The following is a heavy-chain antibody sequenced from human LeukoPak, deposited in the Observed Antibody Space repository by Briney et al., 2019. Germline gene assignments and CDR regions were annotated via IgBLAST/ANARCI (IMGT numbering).Heavy chain of an antibody. Sequence: PSETLSLTCSVSNGAVKNYYWTWIRQPPGKGLEWIGYIDYSGSTNCNPSLKSRVTISVDTSKNQFSLKLSSVTAADTAVYYCARGSYYDSSGYFPDAFDIWGQGTMVTVSS. CDR3: ARGSYYDSSGYFPDAFDI. V-gene: IGHV4-59*02. CDR1: NGAVKNYY. J-gene: IGHJ3*02. CDR2: IDYSGST. D-gene: IGHD3-22*01.